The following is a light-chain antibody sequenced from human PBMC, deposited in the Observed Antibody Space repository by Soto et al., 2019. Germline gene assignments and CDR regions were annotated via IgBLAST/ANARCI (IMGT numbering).Light chain of an antibody. CDR1: SSDVGGYNY. CDR3: TSFTSSLTWV. V-gene: IGLV2-14*03. Sequence: QSALTQPASVSGSPGQSITISCTGTSSDVGGYNYVSWFQQHPGKAPKLIIYDVNNRPSGLSDRFSASKSGNTASLTISGLQAEDEADYYCTSFTSSLTWVFGGGTKLTVL. J-gene: IGLJ3*02. CDR2: DVN.